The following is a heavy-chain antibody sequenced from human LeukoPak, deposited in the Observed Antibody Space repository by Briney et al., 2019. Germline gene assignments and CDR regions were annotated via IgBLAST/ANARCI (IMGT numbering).Heavy chain of an antibody. D-gene: IGHD4-17*01. V-gene: IGHV3-49*03. J-gene: IGHJ4*02. CDR1: GFTFGDYA. Sequence: PGGPLRLSCTASGFTFGDYAMSWFRQAPGKGLEWVGFIRSKAYGGTTEYAASVKGRFTVSRDDSKSIAYLQMNSLKTEDTAVYYCTTTAYGDNIDYWGQGTLVTVSS. CDR2: IRSKAYGGTT. CDR3: TTTAYGDNIDY.